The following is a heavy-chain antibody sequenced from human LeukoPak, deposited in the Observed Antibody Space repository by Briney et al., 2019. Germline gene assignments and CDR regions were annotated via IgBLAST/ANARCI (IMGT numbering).Heavy chain of an antibody. CDR3: ARDSANVVGAKSIFDY. J-gene: IGHJ4*02. CDR2: INGSGGST. V-gene: IGHV3-23*01. D-gene: IGHD1-26*01. Sequence: GGSLRPSCAASGFPLRNYAMSWVRQAPGKGLEWVSDINGSGGSTYYADSVKGRFTISRDNAKNSLHLQMSSLRAEDTAVYYCARDSANVVGAKSIFDYWGQGALVTVSS. CDR1: GFPLRNYA.